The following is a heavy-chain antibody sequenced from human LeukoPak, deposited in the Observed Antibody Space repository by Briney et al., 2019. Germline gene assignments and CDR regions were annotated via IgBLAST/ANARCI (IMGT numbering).Heavy chain of an antibody. CDR2: MNPNSGNT. J-gene: IGHJ4*02. D-gene: IGHD6-19*01. CDR3: AICIAVAAYYFDY. V-gene: IGHV1-8*01. CDR1: GYTFTSYD. Sequence: ASVKVSCKASGYTFTSYDINWVRQATGQGLEWMGWMNPNSGNTGYAQKFQGRVTMTGDTSTDTAYMELSSLRSEDTAVYYCAICIAVAAYYFDYWGQGTLVTVSS.